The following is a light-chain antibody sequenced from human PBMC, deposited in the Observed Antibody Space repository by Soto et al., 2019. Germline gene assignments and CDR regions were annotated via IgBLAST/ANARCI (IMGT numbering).Light chain of an antibody. CDR3: QTWGTGIHVV. CDR2: LDSDGSH. V-gene: IGLV4-69*01. J-gene: IGLJ2*01. CDR1: SRNSSYA. Sequence: QLVLTQSPSASASLGASVKLTCTLSSRNSSYAIAWQQQQPEKGPRYLMKLDSDGSHTKGDAIPDRFSGSSSGAERYLTISSLQSEDEADYYCQTWGTGIHVVFGGGTQLTVL.